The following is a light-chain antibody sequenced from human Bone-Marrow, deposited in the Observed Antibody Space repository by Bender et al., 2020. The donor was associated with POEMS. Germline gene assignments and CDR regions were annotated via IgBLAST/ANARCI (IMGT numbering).Light chain of an antibody. CDR1: SSDVGGYNL. V-gene: IGLV2-14*02. J-gene: IGLJ3*02. Sequence: QSALIQPASVSGSPGQSITISCTGSSSDVGGYNLVSWYQHHPGKAPKLMIYEGSRRPSGVSKRFSASKSGNTASLTISGLQAEDEADYYCNSYTTSSTWVFGGGTKLTVL. CDR3: NSYTTSSTWV. CDR2: EGS.